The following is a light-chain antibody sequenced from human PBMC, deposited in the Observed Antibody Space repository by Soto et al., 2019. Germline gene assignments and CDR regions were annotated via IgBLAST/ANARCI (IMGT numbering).Light chain of an antibody. CDR3: QHYGRSPPFT. J-gene: IGKJ4*01. CDR2: GAS. CDR1: QSISSSF. V-gene: IGKV3-20*01. Sequence: EFVLTQSPGTLSLSPGERATLSCRASQSISSSFLAWYQQKPGQAPRLLIYGASSRGTGIPDRFSGSGSGTDFTITISRLEPEDFAVYYCQHYGRSPPFTFGGGTKVEIK.